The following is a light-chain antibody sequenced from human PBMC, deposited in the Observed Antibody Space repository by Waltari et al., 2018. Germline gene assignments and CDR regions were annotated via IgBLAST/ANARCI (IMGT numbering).Light chain of an antibody. Sequence: QSVLTQPPSASGTPGQRVTISCFGSSSNIGSNYVYWYQQLPGTAPKLLIYRSNQRPSGVPDRFSGSKSGTSASLAISGLRSEDEADYHCAAWDDSLRGVVFGGGTKLTVL. V-gene: IGLV1-47*01. CDR2: RSN. J-gene: IGLJ2*01. CDR3: AAWDDSLRGVV. CDR1: SSNIGSNY.